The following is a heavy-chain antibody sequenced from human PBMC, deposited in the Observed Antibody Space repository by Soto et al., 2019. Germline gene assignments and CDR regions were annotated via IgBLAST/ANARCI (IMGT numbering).Heavy chain of an antibody. D-gene: IGHD5-18*01. J-gene: IGHJ2*01. Sequence: SETLSLTCTVSGGSISSYYWSWIRQPPGKGLEWIGYIYYSGSTNYNPSLKSRVTISVDTSKSQFSLKLSSATAADTAVYYCARLRYGYGPRWWYFDLWCRGTLVTVSS. CDR3: ARLRYGYGPRWWYFDL. CDR2: IYYSGST. CDR1: GGSISSYY. V-gene: IGHV4-59*01.